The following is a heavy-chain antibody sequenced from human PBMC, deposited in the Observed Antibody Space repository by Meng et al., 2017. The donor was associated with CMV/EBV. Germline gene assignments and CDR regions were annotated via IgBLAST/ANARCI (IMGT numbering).Heavy chain of an antibody. V-gene: IGHV1-18*01. CDR1: GYTFTSYG. D-gene: IGHD6-13*01. J-gene: IGHJ6*02. CDR2: LSAYNGNT. Sequence: ASVKVSCKASGYTFTSYGISWVRQAPGQGLEGMGWLSAYNGNTNNAQKLQGRVTMNTDTSPSTAYMELRSLRSDDTAVYYCARDRAAAGSYYYYGMDVWGQGTTVTVSS. CDR3: ARDRAAAGSYYYYGMDV.